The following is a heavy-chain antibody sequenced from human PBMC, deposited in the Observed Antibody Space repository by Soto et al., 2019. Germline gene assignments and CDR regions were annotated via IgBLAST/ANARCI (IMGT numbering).Heavy chain of an antibody. CDR1: GFTFSDHW. J-gene: IGHJ4*02. CDR2: IKTDGSTT. D-gene: IGHD3-16*01. V-gene: IGHV3-74*01. Sequence: EVQLVESGGGLVQPGGSLRLSCAASGFTFSDHWMHWLRQAPGKGLMWVSHIKTDGSTTNYADSVKGRFTVSRDNNKNTLYLQMNSLRAEDTAVYYCARDYVSGSSDSWGPGTLVTVSS. CDR3: ARDYVSGSSDS.